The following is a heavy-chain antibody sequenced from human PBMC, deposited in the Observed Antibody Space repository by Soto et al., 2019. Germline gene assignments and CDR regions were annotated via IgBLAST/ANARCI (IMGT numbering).Heavy chain of an antibody. D-gene: IGHD3-3*01. J-gene: IGHJ5*02. CDR3: ASNWRAAERFAP. V-gene: IGHV1-18*01. Sequence: QVQLVQSGPEVKKPGASVKVSCKASGYTFNTYGFSWVRQAPGQGLEWVGWIGTHNGDTTYAQKFQGRVTMTIDTATTTSYMELRSLTSDDTAMYFCASNWRAAERFAPWGPGTLVTVSS. CDR2: IGTHNGDT. CDR1: GYTFNTYG.